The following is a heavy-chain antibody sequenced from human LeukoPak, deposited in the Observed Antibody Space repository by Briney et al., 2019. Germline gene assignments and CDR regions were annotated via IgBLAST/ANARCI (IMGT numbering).Heavy chain of an antibody. J-gene: IGHJ4*02. CDR1: GGSFSGYY. CDR2: INHSGST. V-gene: IGHV4-34*01. D-gene: IGHD3-10*01. CDR3: ARGGGSGSYRQYYFDY. Sequence: SETLSLTCAVYGGSFSGYYWSWIRQPPGKGLEWIGEINHSGSTNYNPSLKSRVTISVDTSKNQFSLKLSSVTAADTAVYYCARGGGSGSYRQYYFDYWGQGTLVTVSS.